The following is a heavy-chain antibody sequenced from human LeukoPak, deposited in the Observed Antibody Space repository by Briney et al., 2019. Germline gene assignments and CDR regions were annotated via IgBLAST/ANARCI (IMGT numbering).Heavy chain of an antibody. D-gene: IGHD3-10*01. J-gene: IGHJ4*02. Sequence: GGSLRLSCAASGFTVSSNYMNWVRQAPGQXXXXXSAVYSGGGTYYADSVKXXFTIXRDNSKSTLYLQMNSLRAEDTAVYYCARAVSGSYPAFGYWGQGTLVTVSS. CDR2: VYSGGGT. CDR1: GFTVSSNY. CDR3: ARAVSGSYPAFGY. V-gene: IGHV3-53*01.